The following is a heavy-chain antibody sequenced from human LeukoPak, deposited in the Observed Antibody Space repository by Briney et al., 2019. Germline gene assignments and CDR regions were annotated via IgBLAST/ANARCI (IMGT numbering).Heavy chain of an antibody. D-gene: IGHD5-18*01. CDR2: ISGSGGST. CDR3: AKAKQLWLLGAFDY. V-gene: IGHV3-23*01. CDR1: GFTFSSYA. J-gene: IGHJ4*02. Sequence: GGSLRLSCAASGFTFSSYAMTWLRQAPGKGLEWVSAISGSGGSTYYADSVKGRFTISRDNSKNTLYLQMNSLRAEDTAVYYCAKAKQLWLLGAFDYWGQGALVTVSS.